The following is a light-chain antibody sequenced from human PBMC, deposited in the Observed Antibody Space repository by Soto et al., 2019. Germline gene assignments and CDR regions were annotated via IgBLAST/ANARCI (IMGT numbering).Light chain of an antibody. CDR1: QSFSNN. Sequence: DIQITHSPSSLSASLVDRVTISFRASQSFSNNLNWYQQKAGKAPKLLIYGASSLQSGVPSRFSGSRSGTDFTLTISSLVPEDFATYYCQKTYSTPWKFGQGTKVDIK. V-gene: IGKV1-39*01. CDR3: QKTYSTPWK. J-gene: IGKJ1*01. CDR2: GAS.